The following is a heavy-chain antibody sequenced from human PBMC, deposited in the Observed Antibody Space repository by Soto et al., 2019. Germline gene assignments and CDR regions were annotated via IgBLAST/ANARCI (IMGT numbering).Heavy chain of an antibody. CDR1: GFSLSTSGVG. Sequence: QITLKESGPTLVKPTQTLTLTCTFSGFSLSTSGVGVGWIRQPPGKALEWLALIYWNDDKRYSPSLKSRLTITKDTSKHQVVLTMTNMDPVDTATYYCAPRLPVWFGELPWFDPWGQGTLVTVSS. CDR2: IYWNDDK. D-gene: IGHD3-10*01. V-gene: IGHV2-5*01. CDR3: APRLPVWFGELPWFDP. J-gene: IGHJ5*02.